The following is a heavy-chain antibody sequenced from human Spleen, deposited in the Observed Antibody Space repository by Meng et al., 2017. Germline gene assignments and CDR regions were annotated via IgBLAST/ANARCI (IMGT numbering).Heavy chain of an antibody. CDR2: IYHSGST. CDR1: GGSVSSGGYY. CDR3: ARAKRTHSSTY. D-gene: IGHD4-11*01. J-gene: IGHJ4*02. V-gene: IGHV4-39*07. Sequence: SETLSLTCTVSGGSVSSGGYYWSWIRQPPGKGLEWIGSIYHSGSTYYNPSLKSRVTISLDTTQNQLSLKVSSVTAADTAVYYCARAKRTHSSTYWGQGMLVTVSS.